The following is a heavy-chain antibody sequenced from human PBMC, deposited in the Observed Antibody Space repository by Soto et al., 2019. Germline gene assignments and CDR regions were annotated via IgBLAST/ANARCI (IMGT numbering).Heavy chain of an antibody. Sequence: PGESLKISCKGSGYRFTSYGSGWVRQMPGKGLEWMGIIYPGDSDTRYSPSFQGQVTISADKSISTAYLQWSSLKASDTAMYYCARHKIYCSGGSCYPKKYYYYGMDVWGQGTTLTVSS. D-gene: IGHD2-15*01. CDR2: IYPGDSDT. V-gene: IGHV5-51*01. CDR1: GYRFTSYG. CDR3: ARHKIYCSGGSCYPKKYYYYGMDV. J-gene: IGHJ6*02.